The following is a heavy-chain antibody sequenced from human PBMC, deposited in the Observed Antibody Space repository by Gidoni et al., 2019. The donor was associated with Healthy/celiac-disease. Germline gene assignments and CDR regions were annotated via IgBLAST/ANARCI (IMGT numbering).Heavy chain of an antibody. D-gene: IGHD3-22*01. CDR2: ISSSGSTI. Sequence: EVQLVESGGGLVQPGGSLRLSCAASGFTFSSYEMNWVRQAPGKGLEWVSYISSSGSTIYYADSVKGRFTISRDNAKNSLYLQMNSLRAEDTAVYYCARDLDYYDSSGYYAAAFDIWGQGTMVTVSS. CDR1: GFTFSSYE. J-gene: IGHJ3*02. V-gene: IGHV3-48*03. CDR3: ARDLDYYDSSGYYAAAFDI.